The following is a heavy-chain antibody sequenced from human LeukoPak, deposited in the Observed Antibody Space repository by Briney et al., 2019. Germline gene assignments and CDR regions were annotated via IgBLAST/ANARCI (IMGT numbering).Heavy chain of an antibody. V-gene: IGHV3-21*01. Sequence: GGSLRLSCAASGFTFSSYSMNWVRQAPGKGLEWVSSISSRSSYIYYADSVKGRFTISRDNAKNSLYLQMNSLRAEDTAVYYCARQGGPYDSSGYYYFDYWGQGTLVTVSS. CDR3: ARQGGPYDSSGYYYFDY. CDR1: GFTFSSYS. J-gene: IGHJ4*02. D-gene: IGHD3-22*01. CDR2: ISSRSSYI.